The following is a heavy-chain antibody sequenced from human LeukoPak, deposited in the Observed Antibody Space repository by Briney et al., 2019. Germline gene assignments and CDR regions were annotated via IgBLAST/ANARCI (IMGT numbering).Heavy chain of an antibody. J-gene: IGHJ4*02. CDR3: AKDGYCSSTSCPPFDY. CDR1: GFTFSSYA. D-gene: IGHD2-2*03. V-gene: IGHV3-23*01. Sequence: GGSLRLSCAASGFTFSSYAMSWVRQAPGKGLEWVSAISGSGGSTYYADSVKGRFTISRDNSKNTLYLQMNSLRAEDTAVYYCAKDGYCSSTSCPPFDYWGRGALVTVSS. CDR2: ISGSGGST.